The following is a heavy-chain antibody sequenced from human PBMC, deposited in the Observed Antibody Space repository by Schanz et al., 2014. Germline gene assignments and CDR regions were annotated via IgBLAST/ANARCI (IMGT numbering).Heavy chain of an antibody. J-gene: IGHJ3*01. CDR2: ISVYHGHT. V-gene: IGHV1-18*01. D-gene: IGHD3-9*01. CDR1: GYTFNNHG. Sequence: QVQLVQSGVEVKRPGASVRVSCKASGYTFNNHGISWVRQAPGQGLEWMGWISVYHGHTNYAEKVHGRVTMTTDTSTSTAYMELRSLRSDDTAVYYCARETTIITGGAFDVWGQGTMVTVSS. CDR3: ARETTIITGGAFDV.